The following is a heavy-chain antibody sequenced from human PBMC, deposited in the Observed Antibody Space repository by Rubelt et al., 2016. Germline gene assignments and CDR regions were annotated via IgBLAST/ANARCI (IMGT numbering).Heavy chain of an antibody. CDR2: INHSGST. D-gene: IGHD2-21*02. V-gene: IGHV4-34*01. CDR1: GGSFSGYY. J-gene: IGHJ2*01. CDR3: ARWYCGGDCYIRTIYWYFDL. Sequence: QVQLQQWGAGLLKPSETLSLTCAVYGGSFSGYYWSWIRQPPGKGLEWIGEINHSGSTNYNPSLKSGVTISVDTSKNQFSLKLGSVTAAGTAVYYCARWYCGGDCYIRTIYWYFDLWGRGTLVTVSS.